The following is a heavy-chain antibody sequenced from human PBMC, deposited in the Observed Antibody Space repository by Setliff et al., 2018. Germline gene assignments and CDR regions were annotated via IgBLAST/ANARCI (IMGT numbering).Heavy chain of an antibody. V-gene: IGHV4-34*01. J-gene: IGHJ3*01. D-gene: IGHD2-15*01. CDR1: GGSFSGCY. Sequence: ASETLSLTCAVYGGSFSGCYWTWIRQSPGKGLEWIGEINHYGSTNYNPSLKSRVTISVDTSKNQFSLKLSSVTAADTALYYCARPNCSGGDCYSSAFDVWGHGTTVTVSS. CDR2: INHYGST. CDR3: ARPNCSGGDCYSSAFDV.